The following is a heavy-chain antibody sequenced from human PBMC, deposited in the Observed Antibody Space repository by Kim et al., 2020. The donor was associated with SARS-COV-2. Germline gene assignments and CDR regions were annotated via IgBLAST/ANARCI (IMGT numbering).Heavy chain of an antibody. CDR3: STGWYLDY. J-gene: IGHJ4*02. D-gene: IGHD6-13*01. CDR2: GGTI. V-gene: IGHV3-15*01. Sequence: GGTIDYAAPVNGRFTISRNDSKNTVYLQMKSLKTEDTAVYYCSTGWYLDYWGQGTLVTVSS.